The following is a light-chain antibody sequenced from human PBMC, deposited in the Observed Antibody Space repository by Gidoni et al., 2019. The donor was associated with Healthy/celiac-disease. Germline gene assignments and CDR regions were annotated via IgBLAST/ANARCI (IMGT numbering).Light chain of an antibody. CDR3: QQYYSTPPT. V-gene: IGKV4-1*01. Sequence: DIVMTQSPDSPAVSLGERATSNCKSSQSVLYSSNNKNYLAWYQQKPGQPPKLLIYWASTRESGVPDRFSGSGSGTDFTLTISSLQAEDVAVYYCQQYYSTPPTFGGGTKVEIK. CDR2: WAS. CDR1: QSVLYSSNNKNY. J-gene: IGKJ4*01.